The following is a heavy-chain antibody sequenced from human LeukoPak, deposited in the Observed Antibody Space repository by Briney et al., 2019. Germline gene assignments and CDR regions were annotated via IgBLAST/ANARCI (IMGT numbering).Heavy chain of an antibody. D-gene: IGHD3-22*01. Sequence: ASVKVSCKASGYTFTGYYMHWVRQAPGQGLEWMGWINPNSGGTNYAQKFQGRVTMTRDTSISTAYMELGRLRSDDTAVYYCARGNLRITMIVVRHRYFDYWGQGTLVTVSS. J-gene: IGHJ4*02. CDR1: GYTFTGYY. CDR3: ARGNLRITMIVVRHRYFDY. V-gene: IGHV1-2*02. CDR2: INPNSGGT.